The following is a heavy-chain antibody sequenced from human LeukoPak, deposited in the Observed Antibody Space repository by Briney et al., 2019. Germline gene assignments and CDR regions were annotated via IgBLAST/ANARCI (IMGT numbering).Heavy chain of an antibody. CDR3: AKGRACTNGVCHFDY. D-gene: IGHD2-8*01. V-gene: IGHV3-23*01. CDR2: ISTSGGST. Sequence: GGSLRLSCAASGFTFSSYDMSWVRQAPGKGLEWVSVISTSGGSTYHADSVKDRFIISRDNSKNTLYLQMNSLRAEDTAAYYCAKGRACTNGVCHFDYWGRGNLVTVSS. CDR1: GFTFSSYD. J-gene: IGHJ4*02.